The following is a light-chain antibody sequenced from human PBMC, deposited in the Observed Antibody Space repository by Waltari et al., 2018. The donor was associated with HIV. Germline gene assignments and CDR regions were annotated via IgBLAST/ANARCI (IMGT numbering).Light chain of an antibody. CDR2: DAY. V-gene: IGKV3-11*01. CDR3: QQCFEWPRS. Sequence: IVLTQSPATLSLSPGARATLSCRASQNIGNCLVWYQQRSGQAPRPLIYDAYKRATGVPARFSGSGSGTDVTLSISSLEPEDCVVYYCQQCFEWPRSFGGGTEVAIK. CDR1: QNIGNC. J-gene: IGKJ4*01.